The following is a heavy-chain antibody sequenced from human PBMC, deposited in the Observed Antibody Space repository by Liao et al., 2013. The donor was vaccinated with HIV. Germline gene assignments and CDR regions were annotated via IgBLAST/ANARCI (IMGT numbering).Heavy chain of an antibody. D-gene: IGHD6-13*01. CDR3: ARDKGRSWPFDAFDI. Sequence: QVRLQESGPGLVKPSQTLSLTCTVSGDLIRRDNYYWTWIRQPAGKGLEWIGHIYTGMSTTGTTNYNPSLKSRVSISADTSSNHVSLKLTSVTAADTAVYYCARDKGRSWPFDAFDIWGQGTMVTVSS. V-gene: IGHV4-61*02. CDR2: IYTGMSTTGTT. J-gene: IGHJ3*02. CDR1: GDLIRRDNYY.